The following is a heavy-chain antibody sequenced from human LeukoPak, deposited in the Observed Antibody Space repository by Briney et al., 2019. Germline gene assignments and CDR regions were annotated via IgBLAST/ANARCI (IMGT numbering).Heavy chain of an antibody. D-gene: IGHD3-3*01. V-gene: IGHV4-59*01. CDR1: GGSFSNFY. J-gene: IGHJ4*02. Sequence: SETLSLTCTVSGGSFSNFYWSWIRQPPGKGLEWIGYIYYSGSTNYNPSLKRRVTISVDTSKNQFSLKLSSVTAADTVVYYCAQNDFWSGYSSRWGQGTLVTVSS. CDR2: IYYSGST. CDR3: AQNDFWSGYSSR.